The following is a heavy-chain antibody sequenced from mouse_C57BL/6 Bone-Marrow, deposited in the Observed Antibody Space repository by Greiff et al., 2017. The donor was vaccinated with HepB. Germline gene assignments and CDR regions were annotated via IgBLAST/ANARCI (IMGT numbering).Heavy chain of an antibody. V-gene: IGHV2-9-1*01. J-gene: IGHJ3*01. Sequence: QVQLKQSGPGLVAPSQSLSITCTVSGFSLTSYAISWVRQPPGKGLEWLGVIWTGGGTNYNSALKSRLSISKDNSKSQVFLKMNSLQTDDTARYYCARNQDNYYGSSPWFAYWGQGTLVTVSA. CDR2: IWTGGGT. CDR1: GFSLTSYA. D-gene: IGHD1-1*01. CDR3: ARNQDNYYGSSPWFAY.